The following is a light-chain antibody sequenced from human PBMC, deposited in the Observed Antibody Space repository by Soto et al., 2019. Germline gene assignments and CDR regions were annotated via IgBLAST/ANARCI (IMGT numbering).Light chain of an antibody. J-gene: IGKJ4*01. CDR3: QQSYSSPRT. CDR2: AAS. V-gene: IGKV1-39*01. Sequence: DIQMTQSPSSLSASVGDRVTITCQASQSVTTYLNWYQQTPGQAPKLLISAASRLQTGVPSRFSGSGSGTDFTLTFSSLQPADFATYYCQQSYSSPRTFGGGTKVEIK. CDR1: QSVTTY.